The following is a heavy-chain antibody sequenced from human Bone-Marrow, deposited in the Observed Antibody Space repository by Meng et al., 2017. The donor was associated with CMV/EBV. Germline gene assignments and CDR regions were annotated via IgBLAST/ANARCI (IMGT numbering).Heavy chain of an antibody. D-gene: IGHD3-22*01. Sequence: GESLKISCAASGFTFSSYAMSWVRQAPGKGLEWVSAISGSGGSTYYADSVKGRFTISRDNSKNTLYLQMNSLRAEDTAVYYCAKGHPYYDDSSGLDYWGQGTLVTVSS. CDR1: GFTFSSYA. CDR2: ISGSGGST. V-gene: IGHV3-23*01. J-gene: IGHJ4*02. CDR3: AKGHPYYDDSSGLDY.